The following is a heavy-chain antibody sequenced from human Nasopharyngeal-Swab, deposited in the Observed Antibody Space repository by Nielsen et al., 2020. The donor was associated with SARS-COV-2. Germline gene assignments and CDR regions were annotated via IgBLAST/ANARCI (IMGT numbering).Heavy chain of an antibody. D-gene: IGHD2-2*01. J-gene: IGHJ5*02. V-gene: IGHV3-48*01. Sequence: GESLKISCAASGFTFSGYSMNRVRQAPGKGLEWVSYISSSSSTIYYADSVKGRFTISRDNAKNSLYLQMNSLRAEDTAVYYCARATRPRYCSSTSCFNWFDPWGQGTLVTVSS. CDR3: ARATRPRYCSSTSCFNWFDP. CDR1: GFTFSGYS. CDR2: ISSSSSTI.